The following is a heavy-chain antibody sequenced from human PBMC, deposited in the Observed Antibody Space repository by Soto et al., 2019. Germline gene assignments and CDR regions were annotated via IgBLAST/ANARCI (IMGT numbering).Heavy chain of an antibody. Sequence: QVQLVESGGGVVQPGRSLRLSCAAAGFTFSSYGMHWVRQAPGKGLEWVAVIWYDGSNKYYADSVKGRFTISRDNSKNTLYLQMNSLRAEDTAVYYCARDSYGVDYWGQGTLVTVSS. CDR1: GFTFSSYG. V-gene: IGHV3-33*01. J-gene: IGHJ4*02. D-gene: IGHD1-26*01. CDR2: IWYDGSNK. CDR3: ARDSYGVDY.